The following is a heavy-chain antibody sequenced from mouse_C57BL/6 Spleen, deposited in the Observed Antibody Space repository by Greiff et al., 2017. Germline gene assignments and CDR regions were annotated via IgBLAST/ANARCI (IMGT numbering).Heavy chain of an antibody. CDR3: ARLEDYDYEAY. J-gene: IGHJ3*01. CDR2: ISDGGSYT. D-gene: IGHD2-4*01. CDR1: GFTFSSYA. V-gene: IGHV5-4*01. Sequence: EVQLVESGGGLVKPGGSLKLSCAASGFTFSSYAMSWVRQTPEKRLEWVATISDGGSYTYYPDNVKGRFTISRDKAKNNLYLQRSHLKSEDTAMYSCARLEDYDYEAYWGQGTLVTVSA.